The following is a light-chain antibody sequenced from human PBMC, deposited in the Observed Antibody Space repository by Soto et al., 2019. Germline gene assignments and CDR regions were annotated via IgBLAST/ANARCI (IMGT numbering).Light chain of an antibody. CDR1: QSVSSSF. CDR3: QQYVTSPWS. J-gene: IGKJ1*01. V-gene: IGKV3-20*01. CDR2: GAS. Sequence: EIVLTQSPGTQSLSPGERATLSCRASQSVSSSFLAWYQQKPGQAPRLLIYGASNRATGIPDRFSGSGSGTDFTLTISRLEPEDFAVYYCQQYVTSPWSFGQGTQV.